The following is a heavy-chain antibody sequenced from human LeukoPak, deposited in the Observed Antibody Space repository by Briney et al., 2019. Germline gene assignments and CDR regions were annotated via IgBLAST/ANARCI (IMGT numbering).Heavy chain of an antibody. Sequence: GASVKVSCKASGYTFTSYAMHWVRQAPGQRLEWMGWINAGNGNTKYSQKFQGRVTITRDTSASTAYMELSSLRSEDTAVYYCARAIAVAGRYFQHWGQGTLVTVSS. J-gene: IGHJ1*01. CDR3: ARAIAVAGRYFQH. CDR2: INAGNGNT. CDR1: GYTFTSYA. D-gene: IGHD6-19*01. V-gene: IGHV1-3*01.